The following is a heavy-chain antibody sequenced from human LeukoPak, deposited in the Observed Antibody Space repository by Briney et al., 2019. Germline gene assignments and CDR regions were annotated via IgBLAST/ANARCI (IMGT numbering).Heavy chain of an antibody. CDR2: VYYDGST. D-gene: IGHD2-8*01. V-gene: IGHV4-39*07. J-gene: IGHJ4*02. Sequence: SETLSLTCNVSGDSSIRNNHYWGWIRQSPGTGLEWIGSVYYDGSTYYNPSLKSRVPISLDTPQSHLSLKLRSVTATDTAAYYCAARYYDNGVLYPFDGWGQGTLVTVSS. CDR1: GDSSIRNNHY. CDR3: AARYYDNGVLYPFDG.